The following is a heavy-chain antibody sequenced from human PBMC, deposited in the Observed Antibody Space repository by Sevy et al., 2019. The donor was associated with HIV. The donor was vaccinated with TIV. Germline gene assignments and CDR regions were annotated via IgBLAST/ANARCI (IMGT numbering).Heavy chain of an antibody. V-gene: IGHV3-33*06. J-gene: IGHJ4*02. CDR1: GFAFSTYG. D-gene: IGHD3-3*01. CDR2: IWYEGINK. Sequence: GGSLRLSCTASGFAFSTYGMHWVRQAPGKGLEWVAIIWYEGINKDYAEPVKGRFTISRDNSKNTLYLQMNSLRVDDTAVYYCAKALAYDFWSGYYYWGQGTLVTVSS. CDR3: AKALAYDFWSGYYY.